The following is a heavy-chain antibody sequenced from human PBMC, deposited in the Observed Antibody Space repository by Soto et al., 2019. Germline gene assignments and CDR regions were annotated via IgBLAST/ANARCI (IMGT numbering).Heavy chain of an antibody. Sequence: SETLSLTCTVSGGSISSYYWSWIRQPPGKGLEWIGYIYYSGSTNYNPSLKSRVTISVDTSKNQFSLKLSSVTAADTAVYYCARRKYDFWSGYYTYWFDPWGQGTLVTVSS. CDR2: IYYSGST. CDR1: GGSISSYY. CDR3: ARRKYDFWSGYYTYWFDP. D-gene: IGHD3-3*01. J-gene: IGHJ5*02. V-gene: IGHV4-59*08.